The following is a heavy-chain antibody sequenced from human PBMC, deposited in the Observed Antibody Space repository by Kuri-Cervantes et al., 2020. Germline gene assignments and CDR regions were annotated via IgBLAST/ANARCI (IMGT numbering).Heavy chain of an antibody. Sequence: GESLKISCAASGLTFSAYSMNWVRQAPGKGLEWISSISRSSSFIYYADSVKGRFTISRDNSKNTLYLQMNSLRAEDTAVYYCARAGEGFGELFRGCFDYWGQGTLVIVSS. V-gene: IGHV3-21*01. CDR3: ARAGEGFGELFRGCFDY. J-gene: IGHJ4*02. D-gene: IGHD3-10*01. CDR2: ISRSSSFI. CDR1: GLTFSAYS.